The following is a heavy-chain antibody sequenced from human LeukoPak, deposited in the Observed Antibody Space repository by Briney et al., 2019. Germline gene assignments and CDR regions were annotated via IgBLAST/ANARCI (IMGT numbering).Heavy chain of an antibody. J-gene: IGHJ4*02. D-gene: IGHD5-12*01. CDR3: AKPFSYYYDDD. CDR1: RFTFSRYV. CDR2: ISGSGGST. V-gene: IGHV3-23*01. Sequence: PGGSLRLSCAASRFTFSRYVMSWGRQAPGKGLEWVSAISGSGGSTYYADSVKGRFTISRDKSKNPRYLQMNSLKAEDTAVYYCAKPFSYYYDDDWGQGTLVTVSS.